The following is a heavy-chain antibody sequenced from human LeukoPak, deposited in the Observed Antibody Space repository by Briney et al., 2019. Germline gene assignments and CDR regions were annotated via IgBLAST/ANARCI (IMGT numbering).Heavy chain of an antibody. J-gene: IGHJ4*02. CDR3: ASCSSSHSYFDY. D-gene: IGHD2-2*01. V-gene: IGHV4-31*03. CDR2: IYYSGST. CDR1: GGSISSGGYY. Sequence: SQTLSLTCTVSGGSISSGGYYWSWIRQHPGKGLEWIGYIYYSGSTYYNPSLKSRVTISVDTSKNQFSLKLSSVTAADTAVYYCASCSSSHSYFDYWGQGTLVTVSS.